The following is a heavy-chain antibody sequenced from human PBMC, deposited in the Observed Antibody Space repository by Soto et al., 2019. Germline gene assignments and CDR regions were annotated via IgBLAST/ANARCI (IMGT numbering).Heavy chain of an antibody. CDR1: GFSLSNARMG. Sequence: QVTLKESGPVLVKPTETLTLTCTVSGFSLSNARMGVSWIRQPPGKALEWLAHIFSNDEKSYSTSLKSRLTISKDTSKSQVVLTMTNIDPVDTATYYCAMSVAARDYMDVWGKGTTVTVSS. CDR3: AMSVAARDYMDV. D-gene: IGHD2-15*01. CDR2: IFSNDEK. V-gene: IGHV2-26*01. J-gene: IGHJ6*03.